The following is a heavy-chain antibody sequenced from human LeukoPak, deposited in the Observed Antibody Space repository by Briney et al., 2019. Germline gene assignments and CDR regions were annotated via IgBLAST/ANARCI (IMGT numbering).Heavy chain of an antibody. D-gene: IGHD5-12*01. CDR3: ARLEEAITSIGMTDAFDI. Sequence: SETLSLTCTVSGGSISSYCWSWVRQSPGKGLEWIGSIYYSGSTYYNPSLKSRVTISVDTSKNQFSLKLSSVTAADTAVYYCARLEEAITSIGMTDAFDIWGQGTMVTVSS. J-gene: IGHJ3*02. CDR2: IYYSGST. V-gene: IGHV4-39*01. CDR1: GGSISSYC.